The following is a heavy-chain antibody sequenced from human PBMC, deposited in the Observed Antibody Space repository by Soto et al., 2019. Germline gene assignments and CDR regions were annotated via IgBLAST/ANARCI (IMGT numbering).Heavy chain of an antibody. J-gene: IGHJ6*02. CDR1: GFTFSNYW. Sequence: EVQLVESGGGLVQPGGSLRLSCAASGFTFSNYWMHWVRQAPGKGLVWVSRIKSDGSSTNYADSVKGRCTSSRDNAKNTLYLQLISLRVEDTAVSYCARGNNGMDVWGQGTTVTVSS. V-gene: IGHV3-74*01. CDR3: ARGNNGMDV. CDR2: IKSDGSST.